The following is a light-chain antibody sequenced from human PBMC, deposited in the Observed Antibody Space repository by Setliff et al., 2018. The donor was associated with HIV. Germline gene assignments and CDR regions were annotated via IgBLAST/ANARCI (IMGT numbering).Light chain of an antibody. CDR2: DVS. J-gene: IGLJ2*01. CDR1: SSDIGGSKY. V-gene: IGLV2-14*03. CDR3: SSYTTSDTYVL. Sequence: QSVLTQPASVSGSPGQSITIPCNGSSSDIGGSKYVSWYQQYPGKAPKLLIFDVSNRPSGISSRFSGSKSGNTASLTVSGLRTEDEADYFCSSYTTSDTYVLFGGGTKVTVL.